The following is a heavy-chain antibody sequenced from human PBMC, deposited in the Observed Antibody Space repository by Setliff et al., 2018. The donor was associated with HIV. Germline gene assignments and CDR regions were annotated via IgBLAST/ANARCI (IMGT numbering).Heavy chain of an antibody. CDR1: GDSISSSTFY. Sequence: SEPLSLTCTVSGDSISSSTFYWGWIRQPPGKGLEWIGSIYYSGTTYYNPSLKSRVAISVDTSKNQFSLKLSSVTAADTAVYYCARPRLRGSGAFDIWGQGTMVTVSS. CDR3: ARPRLRGSGAFDI. J-gene: IGHJ3*02. D-gene: IGHD2-21*01. V-gene: IGHV4-39*01. CDR2: IYYSGTT.